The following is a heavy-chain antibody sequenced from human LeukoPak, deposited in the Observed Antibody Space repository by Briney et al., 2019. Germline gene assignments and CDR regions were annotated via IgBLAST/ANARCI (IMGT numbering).Heavy chain of an antibody. Sequence: PGGSLRLSCSASGFTFSSYAKHWVRQAPGKGLEYVSAISSNGGSTYYADSVKGRFTISRDNSKNTLYLQMSSLRAEDTAVYYCVKVLWAEWELRHYGMDVWGQGTTVTVSS. CDR3: VKVLWAEWELRHYGMDV. J-gene: IGHJ6*02. CDR2: ISSNGGST. V-gene: IGHV3-64D*06. D-gene: IGHD1-26*01. CDR1: GFTFSSYA.